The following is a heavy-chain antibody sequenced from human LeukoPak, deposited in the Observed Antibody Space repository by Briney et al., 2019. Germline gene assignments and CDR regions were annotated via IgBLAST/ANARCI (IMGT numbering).Heavy chain of an antibody. Sequence: SETLSLTCTVSGGSISSGGYYWSWIRQPAGKGLEWIGRIYTSGGINYNPSLKSRVTMSVDTSKNQFSLELRSVTAADTAVYYCARGFCSNTRCYKEMATILPDYWGQGALVTVSS. D-gene: IGHD2-2*02. V-gene: IGHV4-61*02. J-gene: IGHJ4*02. CDR1: GGSISSGGYY. CDR3: ARGFCSNTRCYKEMATILPDY. CDR2: IYTSGGI.